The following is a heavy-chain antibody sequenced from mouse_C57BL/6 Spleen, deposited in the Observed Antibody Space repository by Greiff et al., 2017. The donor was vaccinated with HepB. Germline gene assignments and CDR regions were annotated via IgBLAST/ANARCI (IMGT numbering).Heavy chain of an antibody. Sequence: QVQLQQSGAELVKPGASVKISCKASGYAFSSYWMNWVKQRPGKGLEWIGQIYPGDGDTNYNGKFKGKATLTADKSSSTAYMQLSSLTSEDSAVYFCARDYCSSYAYFDYWGQGTTLTVSS. CDR1: GYAFSSYW. D-gene: IGHD1-1*01. CDR3: ARDYCSSYAYFDY. J-gene: IGHJ2*01. CDR2: IYPGDGDT. V-gene: IGHV1-80*01.